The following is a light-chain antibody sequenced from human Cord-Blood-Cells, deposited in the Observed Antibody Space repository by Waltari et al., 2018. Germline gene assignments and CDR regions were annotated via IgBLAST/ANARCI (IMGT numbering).Light chain of an antibody. CDR3: QQYNNWPPGS. Sequence: EIVMTQSPATLYVSPGERATLPCRASQSVSSNLAWYQQKPGQAPRLLTYGASTRATGIPARFSGSGSGTEFTLTISSLQSEDFAVYYCQQYNNWPPGSFGQGTKLEIK. CDR2: GAS. J-gene: IGKJ2*03. V-gene: IGKV3-15*01. CDR1: QSVSSN.